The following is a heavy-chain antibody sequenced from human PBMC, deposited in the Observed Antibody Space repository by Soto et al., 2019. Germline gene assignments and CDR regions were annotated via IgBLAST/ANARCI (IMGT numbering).Heavy chain of an antibody. CDR2: ISGYGSST. CDR3: ARAFTSSWYWWFDA. V-gene: IGHV3-74*01. D-gene: IGHD6-13*01. J-gene: IGHJ5*02. Sequence: VGSLRLSCAASGFTFSNYWMHWVRQVPWKGLVWVSRISGYGSSTSYADSVKGRFIISRDNSKDMMYLQMNSLTAEDTAVYLCARAFTSSWYWWFDAWGQGTLVTVA. CDR1: GFTFSNYW.